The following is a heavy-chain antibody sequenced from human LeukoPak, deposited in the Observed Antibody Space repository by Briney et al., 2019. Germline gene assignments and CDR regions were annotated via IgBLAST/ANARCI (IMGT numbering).Heavy chain of an antibody. CDR3: ARDIVVVPAAKKIYYYYGMDV. J-gene: IGHJ6*02. CDR2: IYTSGST. V-gene: IGHV4-4*07. CDR1: GGSISSYY. Sequence: PSETLSLTCTVSGGSISSYYWSWIRQPAGKGLEWIGRIYTSGSTNYNPSLKSRVTMSVDTSKNKFSLKLSSVTAADTAVYYCARDIVVVPAAKKIYYYYGMDVWGQGTTVTVSS. D-gene: IGHD2-2*01.